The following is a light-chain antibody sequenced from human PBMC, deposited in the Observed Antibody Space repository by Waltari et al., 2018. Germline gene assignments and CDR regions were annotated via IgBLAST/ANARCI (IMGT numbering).Light chain of an antibody. Sequence: EIVLTQSQATLSLSPGERATLSCRASQSVRRYLAWYQQKPGQAPRLLIFDASNRATGIPARFSGSGSGTDFTLTISSLEPEDFAVYYCQQRSNWPPITFGQGTRLEIK. CDR1: QSVRRY. CDR3: QQRSNWPPIT. J-gene: IGKJ5*01. CDR2: DAS. V-gene: IGKV3-11*01.